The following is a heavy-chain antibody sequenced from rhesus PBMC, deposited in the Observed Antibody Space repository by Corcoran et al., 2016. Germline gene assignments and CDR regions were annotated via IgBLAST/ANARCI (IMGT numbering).Heavy chain of an antibody. CDR1: GGSISSSNW. V-gene: IGHV4-93*02. D-gene: IGHD6-25*01. CDR2: IYGSGGST. Sequence: QVQLQESGPAVVKPSETLSLTCAVSGGSISSSNWWSWIRQSPGKGLEWIGVIYGSGGSTEYNPSLSSRITISIDTSKNQFSLKLSSVTAADTAVYYCARHNWGSGSWNYFDYWGQGVLVTVSS. CDR3: ARHNWGSGSWNYFDY. J-gene: IGHJ4*01.